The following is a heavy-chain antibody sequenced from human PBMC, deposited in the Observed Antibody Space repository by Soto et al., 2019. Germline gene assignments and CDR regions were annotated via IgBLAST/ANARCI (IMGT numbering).Heavy chain of an antibody. CDR2: IIPIFGTA. CDR3: ARYDCSSTSCYVNWFDP. CDR1: GGTFSSYA. V-gene: IGHV1-69*06. Sequence: SVEVSCKXSGGTFSSYAISWVRQAPGQGLEWMGGIIPIFGTANYAQKFQGRVTITADKSTSTAYMELSSLRSEDTAVYYCARYDCSSTSCYVNWFDPWGQGTLVTVSS. J-gene: IGHJ5*02. D-gene: IGHD2-2*01.